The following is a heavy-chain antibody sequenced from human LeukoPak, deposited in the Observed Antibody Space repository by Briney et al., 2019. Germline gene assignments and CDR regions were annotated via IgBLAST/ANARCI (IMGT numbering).Heavy chain of an antibody. CDR1: GGSISSSSYY. CDR3: ARRHSSSSTRCIDY. J-gene: IGHJ4*02. V-gene: IGHV4-39*07. CDR2: IYYSGST. Sequence: SETLSLTCTVSGGSISSSSYYWGWIRQPPGKGLEWIGSIYYSGSTYYNPSLKSRVTISVDTSKNQFSLKLSSVTAADTAVYYCARRHSSSSTRCIDYWGQGTLVTVSS. D-gene: IGHD6-6*01.